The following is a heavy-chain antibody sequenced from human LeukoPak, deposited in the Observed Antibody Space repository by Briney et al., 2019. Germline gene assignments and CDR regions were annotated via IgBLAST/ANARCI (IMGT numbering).Heavy chain of an antibody. Sequence: SVKVSCKASGGTFISYAISWVRQAPGQGLEWMGGIIPIFGTANYAQKFQGRVTITADESTSTAYMELSSLRSEDTAVYYCAVGGYYYDSSGYPQRHWGQGTLVTVSS. CDR3: AVGGYYYDSSGYPQRH. J-gene: IGHJ1*01. V-gene: IGHV1-69*13. CDR1: GGTFISYA. D-gene: IGHD3-22*01. CDR2: IIPIFGTA.